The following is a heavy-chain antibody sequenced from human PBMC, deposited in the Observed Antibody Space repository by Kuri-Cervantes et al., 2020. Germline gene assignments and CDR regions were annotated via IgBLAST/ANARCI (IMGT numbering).Heavy chain of an antibody. D-gene: IGHD3-10*01. CDR1: GFTFSSYG. CDR3: ANGRGTGVNYGPEFDY. Sequence: GGSLRLSCAASGFTFSSYGMHWVRQAPGKGLEWVAVVSYDGSNKYYADSVKGRFAVSRDNSKNTLYLQMNSLTAEDTAVYYCANGRGTGVNYGPEFDYWGQGTLVTVSS. V-gene: IGHV3-30*18. J-gene: IGHJ4*02. CDR2: VSYDGSNK.